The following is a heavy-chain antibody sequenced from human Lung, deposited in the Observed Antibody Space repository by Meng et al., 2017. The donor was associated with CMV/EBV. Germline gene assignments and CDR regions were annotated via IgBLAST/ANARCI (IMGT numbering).Heavy chain of an antibody. J-gene: IGHJ5*02. CDR1: GASITTYW. V-gene: IGHV4-59*01. CDR2: VHHSGST. CDR3: VRDSYSYGSAIYNWLDP. Sequence: SXTLSLXCTVSGASITTYWWSWIRQPPGKGLEWIGFVHHSGSTNYNPSLRSRVSMSVEPSKNQFSLTLSSVTAADTAVYYCVRDSYSYGSAIYNWLDPWGQGXRVTVSS. D-gene: IGHD3-10*01.